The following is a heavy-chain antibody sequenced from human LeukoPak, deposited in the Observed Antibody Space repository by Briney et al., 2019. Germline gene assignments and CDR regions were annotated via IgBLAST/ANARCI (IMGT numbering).Heavy chain of an antibody. CDR3: ARDVPAYYYDSSGYTDAFDI. CDR2: IWYDGSNK. Sequence: GRSLRLSCAASGFTFSSYGMHWVRQAPGKGLEWVAVIWYDGSNKYYADSVKGRFTISRDNSKNTLYLQMNSLRAEDTAVYYCARDVPAYYYDSSGYTDAFDIWGQGTMVTVSS. D-gene: IGHD3-22*01. V-gene: IGHV3-33*01. CDR1: GFTFSSYG. J-gene: IGHJ3*02.